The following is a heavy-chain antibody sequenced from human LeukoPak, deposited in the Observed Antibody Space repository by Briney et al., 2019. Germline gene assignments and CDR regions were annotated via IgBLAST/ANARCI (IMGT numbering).Heavy chain of an antibody. D-gene: IGHD2-2*01. Sequence: PGGSLRLSCAASGFTFSSYWMHWVRQAPGKGLVWVSRINSDGSSTSYADSVKGRFTISRDNAKNTLYLQMNSLRAEDTAVYYCARFGYCSSTSCPGDAFDIWGQGTMVTVSS. CDR1: GFTFSSYW. V-gene: IGHV3-74*01. CDR2: INSDGSST. CDR3: ARFGYCSSTSCPGDAFDI. J-gene: IGHJ3*02.